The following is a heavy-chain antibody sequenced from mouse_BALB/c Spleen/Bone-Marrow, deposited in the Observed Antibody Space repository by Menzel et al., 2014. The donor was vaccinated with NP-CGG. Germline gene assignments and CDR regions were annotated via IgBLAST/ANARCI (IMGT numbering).Heavy chain of an antibody. D-gene: IGHD1-1*01. CDR3: ASYYCGRSSFAY. J-gene: IGHJ3*01. CDR1: GFNFNDSY. V-gene: IGHV14-3*02. CDR2: IDPANGNT. Sequence: VQLKQSGAELVKPGASVKLSCTASGFNFNDSYIHWVKQRPEQGLEWIGRIDPANGNTKYDPKFQGKATITTDTSSNTAYLQLSSLTSEDTAVYYCASYYCGRSSFAYWGQGTLVTVSA.